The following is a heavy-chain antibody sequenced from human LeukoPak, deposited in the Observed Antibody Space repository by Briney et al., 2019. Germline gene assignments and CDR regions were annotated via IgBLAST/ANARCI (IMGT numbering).Heavy chain of an antibody. CDR3: ARRVRGGLSPYYTDV. D-gene: IGHD2-15*01. CDR1: GYSFTTYW. CDR2: IYPGDSET. Sequence: GDSLKISCKGSGYSFTTYWIGWVRQMPGKGLEWMGIIYPGDSETRYSPSFQGRVTISADKSISTAYLQWNSLKASDTAMYYCARRVRGGLSPYYTDVWGKGTTVTVSS. J-gene: IGHJ6*03. V-gene: IGHV5-51*01.